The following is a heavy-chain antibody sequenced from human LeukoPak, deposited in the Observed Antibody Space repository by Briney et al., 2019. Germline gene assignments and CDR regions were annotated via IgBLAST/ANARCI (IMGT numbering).Heavy chain of an antibody. V-gene: IGHV3-48*03. J-gene: IGHJ4*02. CDR1: GFTFSSYE. Sequence: GGSLRLSCAASGFTFSSYEMNWVRQAPGKGLEWGSYISSSGSTIYYADSVKGRFTISRDNAKNSLYLQMNSLRAEDTAVYYCARDSYGGNIGGTYWGQGTLVTVSS. CDR3: ARDSYGGNIGGTY. CDR2: ISSSGSTI. D-gene: IGHD4-23*01.